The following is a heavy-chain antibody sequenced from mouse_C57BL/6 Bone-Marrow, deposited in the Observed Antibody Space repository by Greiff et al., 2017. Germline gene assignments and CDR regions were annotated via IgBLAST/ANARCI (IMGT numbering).Heavy chain of an antibody. CDR3: TYYGGSYWGDFDV. Sequence: VQLQQSGAELVRPGASVKLSCTASGFNIKDDYMHWVKPRPEQSLEWIGWIDPENGDTEYASKFQGKATITADTSSNTAYLQRSSLTSEDTAVEYCTYYGGSYWGDFDVWGTGTTVTVSS. D-gene: IGHD1-1*01. V-gene: IGHV14-4*01. J-gene: IGHJ1*03. CDR2: IDPENGDT. CDR1: GFNIKDDY.